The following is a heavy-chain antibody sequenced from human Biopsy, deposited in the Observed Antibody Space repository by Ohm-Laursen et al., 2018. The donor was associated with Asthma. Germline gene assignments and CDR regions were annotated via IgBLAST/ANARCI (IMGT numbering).Heavy chain of an antibody. V-gene: IGHV3-30*03. Sequence: SLRLSCTAAGFVFSQCGMHWVRQGPGKGLEWVAFVSPDGHDKFYEDSVKGRFTISRDNSRNRLYLQINRLTVEDSALYFCARQSGQDFPDTSAFDIWGQGTKVAVSS. CDR1: GFVFSQCG. D-gene: IGHD3-22*01. CDR3: ARQSGQDFPDTSAFDI. J-gene: IGHJ3*02. CDR2: VSPDGHDK.